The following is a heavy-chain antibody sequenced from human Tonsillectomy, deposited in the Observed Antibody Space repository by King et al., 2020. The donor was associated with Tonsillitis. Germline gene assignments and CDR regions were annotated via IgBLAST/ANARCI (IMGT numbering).Heavy chain of an antibody. CDR1: GYSFTTYW. Sequence: VQLVESGAEVKKPGESLKISCKVSGYSFTTYWIGWVRQMPGKGLEWMGIIYPGDSDTRYSPSFQGLVTISADKSITTAYLQWSSLKASDTAMYYCARGLYCSNSTCPFDSWGQGTLVTVSS. V-gene: IGHV5-51*03. CDR2: IYPGDSDT. D-gene: IGHD2-2*01. J-gene: IGHJ4*02. CDR3: ARGLYCSNSTCPFDS.